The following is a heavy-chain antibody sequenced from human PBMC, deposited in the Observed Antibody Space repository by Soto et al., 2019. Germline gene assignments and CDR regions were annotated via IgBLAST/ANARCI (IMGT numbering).Heavy chain of an antibody. J-gene: IGHJ4*02. CDR3: ARAPILVSVTLHENYFDS. D-gene: IGHD2-21*02. Sequence: SLKVSCKASGGTFSNSGISGVRQAPGEGLEWMGGIIPIFDTTNYAQKLQGRITTIADESTNTVYMELSNLRSADTGVYYCARAPILVSVTLHENYFDSWGQGTLVTVSS. V-gene: IGHV1-69*13. CDR1: GGTFSNSG. CDR2: IIPIFDTT.